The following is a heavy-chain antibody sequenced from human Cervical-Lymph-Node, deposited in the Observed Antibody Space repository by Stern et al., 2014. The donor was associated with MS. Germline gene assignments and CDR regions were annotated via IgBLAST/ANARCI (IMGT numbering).Heavy chain of an antibody. Sequence: VQLVESGGGLVKPGGSLGLSCAASGFTFSDYYMSWLPQAPGRGREWVSYISSSGSTIYYADSVKGRFTISRDNAKNSLYLQMNSLRAEDTAVYYCARDRGYTVTEIDYWGQGTLVTVSS. CDR2: ISSSGSTI. V-gene: IGHV3-11*01. CDR1: GFTFSDYY. CDR3: ARDRGYTVTEIDY. D-gene: IGHD4-17*01. J-gene: IGHJ4*02.